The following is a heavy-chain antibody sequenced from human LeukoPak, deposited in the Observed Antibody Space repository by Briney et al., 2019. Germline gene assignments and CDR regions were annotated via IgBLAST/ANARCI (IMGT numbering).Heavy chain of an antibody. J-gene: IGHJ4*02. D-gene: IGHD3-9*01. CDR3: QKTAYEILTGH. CDR2: IIPIFGTA. CDR1: GCTFRRYA. V-gene: IGHV1-69*06. Sequence: ASVKVSCKASGCTFRRYAITSLLQAPGHGLDWMGGIIPIFGTANYAQKFQGRVTITADKSTSTAYMELSSLRSEDTVVFFKQKTAYEILTGHWGQGTLVTVSS.